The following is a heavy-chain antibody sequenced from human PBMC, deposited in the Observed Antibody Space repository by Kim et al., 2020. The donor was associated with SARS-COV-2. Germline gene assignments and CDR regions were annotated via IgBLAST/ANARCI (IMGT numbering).Heavy chain of an antibody. CDR3: ARETQQQLAPFDY. J-gene: IGHJ4*02. Sequence: YYAASVKGRFTISRDNARNSVYLQVISLRAEDTAVYYCARETQQQLAPFDYWGQGTLVTVSS. D-gene: IGHD6-13*01. V-gene: IGHV3-48*03.